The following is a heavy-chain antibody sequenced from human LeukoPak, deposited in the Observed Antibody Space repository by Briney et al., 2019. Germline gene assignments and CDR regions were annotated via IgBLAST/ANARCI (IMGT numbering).Heavy chain of an antibody. CDR2: IKQDGSEK. Sequence: GGSLRLSCAASGFTFSTHWMHWVRQAPGKGLEWVANIKQDGSEKYYVDSVKGRFTISRDNAKNSLYLQMNSLRAEDTALYYCAKDFTVSYYYYYYGMDVWGQGTTVTVSS. V-gene: IGHV3-7*03. J-gene: IGHJ6*02. CDR1: GFTFSTHW. CDR3: AKDFTVSYYYYYYGMDV. D-gene: IGHD4-11*01.